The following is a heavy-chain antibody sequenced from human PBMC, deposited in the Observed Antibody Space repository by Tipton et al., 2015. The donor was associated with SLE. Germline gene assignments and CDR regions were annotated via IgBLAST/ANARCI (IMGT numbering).Heavy chain of an antibody. Sequence: SLRLSCAASGFTFSSYAMNWVRQAPDKGLEWVSGISVSGSIYYADSVKGRFTISRDNSKNTLYLQINSLRAEDTAVYYCAKGGLQLVYYFDYWGQGTLVTVSS. J-gene: IGHJ4*02. CDR2: ISVSGSI. V-gene: IGHV3-23*01. CDR3: AKGGLQLVYYFDY. D-gene: IGHD6-13*01. CDR1: GFTFSSYA.